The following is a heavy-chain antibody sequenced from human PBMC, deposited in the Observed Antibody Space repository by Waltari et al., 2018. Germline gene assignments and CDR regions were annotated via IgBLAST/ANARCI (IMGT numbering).Heavy chain of an antibody. V-gene: IGHV4-39*07. CDR2: IYYSGST. D-gene: IGHD3-22*01. CDR1: GGSISSSSYY. CDR3: ARDSHYDSSGYSDY. Sequence: QLQLQESGPGLVKPSETLSLTCTVSGGSISSSSYYWGWIRQPPGKGLEWIGSIYYSGSTYYNRSLKSRVTISVDTSKNQFSLKLSSVTAADTAVYYCARDSHYDSSGYSDYWGQGTLVTVSS. J-gene: IGHJ4*02.